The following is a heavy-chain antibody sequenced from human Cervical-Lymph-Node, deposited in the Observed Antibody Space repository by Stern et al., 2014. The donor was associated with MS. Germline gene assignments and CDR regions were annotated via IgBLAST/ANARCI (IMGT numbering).Heavy chain of an antibody. CDR2: INHNTGDP. V-gene: IGHV7-4-1*01. CDR3: ASQGAIGFGGSPTGY. CDR1: GCSFTTNA. J-gene: IGHJ4*02. D-gene: IGHD5-12*01. Sequence: QVQLVQSGSEVKKPGASVKVSCKASGCSFTTNAMNWVRQAPGQGLEWMGGINHNTGDPTYAPGFTGRTLLTVVSSVSTAYLQIRGLEADVTAMYNGASQGAIGFGGSPTGYWGQGTLVTVSS.